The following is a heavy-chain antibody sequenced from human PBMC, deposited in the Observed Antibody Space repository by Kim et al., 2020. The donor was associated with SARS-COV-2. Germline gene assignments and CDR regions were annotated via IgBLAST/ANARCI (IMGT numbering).Heavy chain of an antibody. CDR1: GFTFSMDG. CDR3: GTDKGDSSGWYPDS. J-gene: IGHJ4*02. V-gene: IGHV3-30*03. D-gene: IGHD6-19*01. CDR2: VSYDEQNK. Sequence: GGSLRLSCAASGFTFSMDGMHWVRQAPGKGLEWVAVVSYDEQNKYHADSVKGRFTISRDNTKNMLYLQMNSLRVEDTAVYYCGTDKGDSSGWYPDSWGQGALVTVSS.